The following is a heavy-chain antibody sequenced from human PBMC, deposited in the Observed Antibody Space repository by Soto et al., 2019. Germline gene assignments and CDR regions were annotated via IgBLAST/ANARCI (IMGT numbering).Heavy chain of an antibody. J-gene: IGHJ4*02. CDR1: GGSVSRDSNF. V-gene: IGHV4-61*01. Sequence: SETLSLTCTVSGGSVSRDSNFWSWIRQPPGKGLEWIGYIYYSGPSRYNPSLESRVTISIDSSKNRVSLTLTSVTAADTAVYYCARGYSHYAHWGRGTLVTVSS. CDR2: IYYSGPS. D-gene: IGHD4-4*01. CDR3: ARGYSHYAH.